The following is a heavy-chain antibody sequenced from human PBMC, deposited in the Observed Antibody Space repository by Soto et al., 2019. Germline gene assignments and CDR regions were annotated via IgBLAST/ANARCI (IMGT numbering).Heavy chain of an antibody. J-gene: IGHJ4*02. CDR3: ARHIAVSGTRGFDF. V-gene: IGHV4-4*02. Sequence: QVQLQESGPGLMKPSGTLSLTCAVSGGSISANWWSWVRQPPGKGLEWIGEIYHNGRTNYNPSLKNRVTMSVDKSQNYFSLNLNSVTAADTAVYYCARHIAVSGTRGFDFWGQGTLVTVFS. CDR1: GGSISANW. D-gene: IGHD6-19*01. CDR2: IYHNGRT.